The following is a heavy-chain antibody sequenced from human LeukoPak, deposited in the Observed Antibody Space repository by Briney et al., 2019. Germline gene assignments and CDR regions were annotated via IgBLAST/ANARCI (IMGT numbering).Heavy chain of an antibody. CDR3: ARDIGHTYYYDSSGPRMDY. V-gene: IGHV3-7*01. D-gene: IGHD3-22*01. Sequence: GGSLRLSCAASGFTFSRYAMSWVRQAPGKGLEWVADIKQDGSEKYYVDSVKGRFTISRDNAKNSLYLQMNSLRAEDTAVYYCARDIGHTYYYDSSGPRMDYWGQGTLVTVSS. CDR1: GFTFSRYA. J-gene: IGHJ4*02. CDR2: IKQDGSEK.